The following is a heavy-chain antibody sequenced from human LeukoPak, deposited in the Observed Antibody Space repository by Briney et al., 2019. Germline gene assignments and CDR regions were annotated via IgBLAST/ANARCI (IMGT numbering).Heavy chain of an antibody. V-gene: IGHV3-74*01. J-gene: IGHJ3*02. Sequence: PGGSLRLSCAASGFTFSSYWMHWVRQAPGKGLVWVSRINTDGSSTSYADSVKGRFTISRDNAKNTLYLQMNSLRAEDTAVYYCARGGSHFDAFDIWGQGTMVTVSS. CDR3: ARGGSHFDAFDI. CDR1: GFTFSSYW. D-gene: IGHD1-26*01. CDR2: INTDGSST.